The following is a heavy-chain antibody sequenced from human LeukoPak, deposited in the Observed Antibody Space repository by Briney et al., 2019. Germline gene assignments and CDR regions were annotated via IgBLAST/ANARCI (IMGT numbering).Heavy chain of an antibody. D-gene: IGHD4-11*01. V-gene: IGHV3-23*01. CDR2: ISVSGGST. CDR1: GFTFRSYP. CDR3: AKGPSTVTTYYFDY. Sequence: GGSLRLSCPASGFTFRSYPMSGVRQAPGKGWDWVSAISVSGGSTYYADAVKGRFPISRDNSKNTLYLQMNSLRAEDTAVYYCAKGPSTVTTYYFDYWGQGTLVTVSS. J-gene: IGHJ4*02.